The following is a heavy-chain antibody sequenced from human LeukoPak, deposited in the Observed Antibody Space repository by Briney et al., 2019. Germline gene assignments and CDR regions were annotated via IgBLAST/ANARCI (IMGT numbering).Heavy chain of an antibody. J-gene: IGHJ3*02. CDR3: ASTLESGSTWAFDI. CDR2: IYYSGST. D-gene: IGHD3-10*01. V-gene: IGHV4-39*07. Sequence: SETLSLTCTVSGGSISSSSYYWGWIRQPPGKGLEWIGYIYYSGSTYYNPSLKSRVTISVDRSKNQFSLKLSSVTAADTAVYYCASTLESGSTWAFDIWGQGTMVTVSS. CDR1: GGSISSSSYY.